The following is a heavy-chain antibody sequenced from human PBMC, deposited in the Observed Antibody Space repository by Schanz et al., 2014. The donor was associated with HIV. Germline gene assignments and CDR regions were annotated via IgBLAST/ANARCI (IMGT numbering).Heavy chain of an antibody. CDR1: GFTFSTYG. J-gene: IGHJ6*02. V-gene: IGHV3-33*01. CDR3: ARGSGPYYYYYGMDV. D-gene: IGHD3-10*01. CDR2: MGNDGSNK. Sequence: QVQLVESGGRVVQPGRSLRLSCAASGFTFSTYGMHWVRQAPGKGLGWVAVMGNDGSNKYYADSVKGRFTISRDNSKNTLYLQMNSLRAEDTAVYYCARGSGPYYYYYGMDVWGQGTTVTVSS.